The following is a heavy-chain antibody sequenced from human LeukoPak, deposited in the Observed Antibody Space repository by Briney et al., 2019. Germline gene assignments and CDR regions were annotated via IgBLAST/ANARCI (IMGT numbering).Heavy chain of an antibody. V-gene: IGHV4-39*01. D-gene: IGHD6-13*01. CDR1: GGSISSSSYY. Sequence: PSETLSLTCTVSGGSISSSSYYWGWIRQPPGKGLEWIGYIYYNGATDYNPSLKSRVTISVDTSKNQFSLKLSSVTAADTAVYYCARSEGTAAGTEGLYNYWGQGTLVTVSS. CDR2: IYYNGAT. CDR3: ARSEGTAAGTEGLYNY. J-gene: IGHJ4*02.